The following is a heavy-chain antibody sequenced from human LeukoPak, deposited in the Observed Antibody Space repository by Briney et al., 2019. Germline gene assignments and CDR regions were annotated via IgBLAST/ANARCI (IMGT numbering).Heavy chain of an antibody. V-gene: IGHV4-59*12. D-gene: IGHD5-12*01. Sequence: PSETLSLTCTVSGGSISSYYWSWIRKPPGRGLEWIGYIYYSGSTNYNPSLKSRVTISVDTSKNQFSLKLSSVTAADTAVYYCARAQGGYDFYYWGQGTLVTVSS. CDR2: IYYSGST. CDR1: GGSISSYY. J-gene: IGHJ4*02. CDR3: ARAQGGYDFYY.